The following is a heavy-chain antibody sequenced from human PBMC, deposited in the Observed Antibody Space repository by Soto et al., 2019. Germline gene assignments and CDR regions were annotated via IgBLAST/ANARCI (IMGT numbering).Heavy chain of an antibody. V-gene: IGHV1-18*01. D-gene: IGHD4-17*01. CDR1: GYTCTSYG. CDR3: ARDRVYYGDYDY. J-gene: IGHJ4*02. CDR2: ISAYNGNT. Sequence: GASLKVSCNASGYTCTSYGISWVLQAPGQGLEWMGWISAYNGNTNYAQKLQGRVTMTTDTSTSTAYMELRSLRSDDTAVYYCARDRVYYGDYDYWGQGTLVTVSS.